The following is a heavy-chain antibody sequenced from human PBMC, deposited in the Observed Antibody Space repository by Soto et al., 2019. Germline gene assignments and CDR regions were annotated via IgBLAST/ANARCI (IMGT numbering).Heavy chain of an antibody. CDR2: IYHSGTT. J-gene: IGHJ4*02. V-gene: IGHV4-30-2*03. Sequence: SETLSLTCAVSGGSISSGGYSWSWIRQPPGKGLEWIGYIYHSGTTWRNPSLKSRVTITVDTSKNQFSLKLSSVTTADTAVYYCARLSPFLDSWGQGTLVTVS. CDR3: ARLSPFLDS. CDR1: GGSISSGGYS.